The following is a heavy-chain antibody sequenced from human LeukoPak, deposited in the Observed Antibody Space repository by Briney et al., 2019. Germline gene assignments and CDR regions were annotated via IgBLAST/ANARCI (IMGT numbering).Heavy chain of an antibody. V-gene: IGHV3-21*01. J-gene: IGHJ4*02. CDR1: GFTFSSYS. CDR3: ARDPDYYDSSGSY. D-gene: IGHD3-22*01. Sequence: GGSLRLTCAASGFTFSSYSMTWVRQAPGKGLEWVSSISSSSSYIYYADSVKGRFTISRDNAKNSLYLQMNSLRAEDTAVYYCARDPDYYDSSGSYWGQGTLVTVSS. CDR2: ISSSSSYI.